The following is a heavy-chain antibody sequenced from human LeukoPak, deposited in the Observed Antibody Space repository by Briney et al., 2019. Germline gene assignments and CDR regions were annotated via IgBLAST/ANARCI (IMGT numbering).Heavy chain of an antibody. CDR2: ITGNSATI. CDR3: ARRGI. V-gene: IGHV3-48*02. CDR1: GFTFSTYV. Sequence: PGGSLRLSCAASGFTFSTYVVNWVRQAPGKGLEWISYITGNSATIYYADSVRGRFTISRDNAKNSVYLEMNSLREEDTAVYYCARRGIWGKGSTVIVSS. J-gene: IGHJ6*04.